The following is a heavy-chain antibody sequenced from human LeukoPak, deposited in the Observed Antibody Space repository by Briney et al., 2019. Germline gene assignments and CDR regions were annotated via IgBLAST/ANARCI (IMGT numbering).Heavy chain of an antibody. D-gene: IGHD3-10*01. J-gene: IGHJ4*02. V-gene: IGHV3-53*01. CDR1: GFTVSSNY. CDR2: IYSGGST. Sequence: GGSLRLSCAASGFTVSSNYMSWVRQAPGKGLEWVLVIYSGGSTYYADSVKGRFTISRDNSKNTLYLQMNSLRAEDTAVYYCAREVRRHGSGSPIDYWGQGTLVTVSS. CDR3: AREVRRHGSGSPIDY.